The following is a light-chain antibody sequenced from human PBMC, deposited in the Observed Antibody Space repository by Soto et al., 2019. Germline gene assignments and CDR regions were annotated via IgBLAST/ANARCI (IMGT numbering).Light chain of an antibody. CDR3: VSYTSSTTYV. Sequence: QPALTQPASVSDSPGQSITISCTGTSSDVGGSNFVSWYQQHPGKPPKLIIYDVANRPSGVSNRFSGSKSGSTASLIISRLQTEDKADYYCVSYTSSTTYVFGTGTKV. V-gene: IGLV2-14*03. CDR2: DVA. CDR1: SSDVGGSNF. J-gene: IGLJ1*01.